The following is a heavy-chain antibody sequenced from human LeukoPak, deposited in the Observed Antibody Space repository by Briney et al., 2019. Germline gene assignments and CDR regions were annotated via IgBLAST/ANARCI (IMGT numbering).Heavy chain of an antibody. J-gene: IGHJ4*02. CDR1: GFTFSSYS. CDR2: ISSSSSYI. V-gene: IGHV3-21*01. D-gene: IGHD6-19*01. Sequence: GGSLRLSCAASGFTFSSYSMNWVRQAPGKGLEWVSSISSSSSYIYYADSVKGRFTISRDNAKNSLYLQMNSLRAEDTAVYYCARDRSGWDSLVDYWGQGTLVTVSS. CDR3: ARDRSGWDSLVDY.